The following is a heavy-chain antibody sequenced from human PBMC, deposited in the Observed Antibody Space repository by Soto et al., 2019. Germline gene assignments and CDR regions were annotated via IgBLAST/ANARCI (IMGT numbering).Heavy chain of an antibody. Sequence: SETLSLTCIVSGASIGSSSYYWAWIRQPPGKGLEWIGSVHYTGSTSYHPSLKSRLTISVDRSKNQFTLQLTSVTVEDTAVYYCATSYGNAWYTYWGQGTQVTVSS. CDR1: GASIGSSSYY. CDR2: VHYTGST. CDR3: ATSYGNAWYTY. V-gene: IGHV4-39*06. D-gene: IGHD6-13*01. J-gene: IGHJ4*02.